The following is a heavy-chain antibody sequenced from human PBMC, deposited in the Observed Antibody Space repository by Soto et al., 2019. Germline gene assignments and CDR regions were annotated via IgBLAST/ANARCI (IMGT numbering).Heavy chain of an antibody. Sequence: GESLKISCKGSGYSCTNYWISWVRRMPGKGLEWMGNIDPVDSYTNYSPSFQGYVTFSVDTSISTAYLQWSSLKASDTAMYYCARIESIARNWFDPWGQGTLVTVSS. CDR3: ARIESIARNWFDP. V-gene: IGHV5-10-1*01. CDR1: GYSCTNYW. D-gene: IGHD6-13*01. J-gene: IGHJ5*02. CDR2: IDPVDSYT.